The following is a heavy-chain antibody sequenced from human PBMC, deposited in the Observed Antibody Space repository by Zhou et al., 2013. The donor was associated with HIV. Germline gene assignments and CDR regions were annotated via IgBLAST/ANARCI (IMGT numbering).Heavy chain of an antibody. CDR2: ISGYNGKT. Sequence: QAQLVQSGAEVKKPGASVKVSCKASGYTFNSYDFIWVRQAPGQGPEWMGWISGYNGKTKYPQKFQGRVTMTTDTSTSTAYMEVRSLRSDDTAVYYCARVVFDRSDYWGQGTLVTVSS. V-gene: IGHV1-18*01. CDR1: GYTFNSYD. J-gene: IGHJ4*02. CDR3: ARVVFDRSDY. D-gene: IGHD3-9*01.